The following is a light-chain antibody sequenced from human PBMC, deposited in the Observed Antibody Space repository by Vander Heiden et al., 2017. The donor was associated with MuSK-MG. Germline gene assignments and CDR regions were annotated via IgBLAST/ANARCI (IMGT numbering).Light chain of an antibody. V-gene: IGLV2-14*01. CDR2: DVS. Sequence: QSALTQPASVSGSPGQSLTISCTGTSSDVGGYNYVSWYQQHPGKAPNLMIYDVSNRPSGVANRFSGSKSGNTASLTISGLQAEDEADYYCSSYTSSSTSDVVFGGGTKLTVL. CDR1: SSDVGGYNY. CDR3: SSYTSSSTSDVV. J-gene: IGLJ2*01.